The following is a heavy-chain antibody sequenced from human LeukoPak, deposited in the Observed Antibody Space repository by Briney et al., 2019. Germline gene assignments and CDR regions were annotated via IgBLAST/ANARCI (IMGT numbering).Heavy chain of an antibody. CDR3: AKDLVVRGVLNWFDP. J-gene: IGHJ5*02. D-gene: IGHD3-10*01. V-gene: IGHV3-30*02. CDR1: GFTFSSYG. Sequence: GGSLRLXCAASGFTFSSYGMHWVRQAPGKGLEWVAFIRYDGSNKYYADSVKGRFTISRDNSKNTLYLQMNSLRAEDTAVYYCAKDLVVRGVLNWFDPWGQGTLVTVSS. CDR2: IRYDGSNK.